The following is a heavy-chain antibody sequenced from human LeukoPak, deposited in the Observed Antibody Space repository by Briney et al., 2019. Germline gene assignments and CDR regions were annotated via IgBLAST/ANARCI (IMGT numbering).Heavy chain of an antibody. D-gene: IGHD3-3*01. V-gene: IGHV4-34*01. CDR1: GGSFSGYY. CDR2: INHSGST. CDR3: ARNPYYDFWSGYPNWFDP. J-gene: IGHJ5*02. Sequence: SETLSLTCAVYGGSFSGYYWSWLRQPPGKGLEWIGEINHSGSTNYNPSLKSRVTISVDTSKNQFSLKLSSVTAADTAVYYCARNPYYDFWSGYPNWFDPWGQGTLVTVSS.